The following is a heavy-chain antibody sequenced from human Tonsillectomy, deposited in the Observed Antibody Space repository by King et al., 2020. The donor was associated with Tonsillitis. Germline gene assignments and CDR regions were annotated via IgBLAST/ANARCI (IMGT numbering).Heavy chain of an antibody. CDR2: IVYDGVNK. D-gene: IGHD1-26*01. CDR3: GKGGGSYLFDAFDI. J-gene: IGHJ3*02. V-gene: IGHV3-30*18. Sequence: QLVQSGGGVVQPGRSLRLSCAASGFTFNSYAMHWVRQAPGKGLEWVAAIVYDGVNKYYADSVKGRFTISRDTSNNMLNLQMNSLTAEDTAVYYCGKGGGSYLFDAFDIWGQGTMVTVSS. CDR1: GFTFNSYA.